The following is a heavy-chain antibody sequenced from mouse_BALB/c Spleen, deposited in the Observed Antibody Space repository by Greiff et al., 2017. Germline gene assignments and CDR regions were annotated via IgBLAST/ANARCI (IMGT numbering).Heavy chain of an antibody. Sequence: EVQLVESGGGLVKPGASVKLSCTASGFNIKDTYMHWVKQRPEQGLEWIGRIDPANGNTKYDPKFQGKATITADTSSNTAYLQLSSLTSEDTAVYYCARLTTAAYAMDYWGQGTSVTVSS. CDR3: ARLTTAAYAMDY. J-gene: IGHJ4*01. CDR2: IDPANGNT. V-gene: IGHV14-3*02. D-gene: IGHD1-2*01. CDR1: GFNIKDTY.